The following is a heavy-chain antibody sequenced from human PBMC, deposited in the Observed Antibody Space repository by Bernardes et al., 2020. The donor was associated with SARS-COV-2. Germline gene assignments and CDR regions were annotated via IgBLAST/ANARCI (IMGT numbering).Heavy chain of an antibody. CDR2: IYHSGST. V-gene: IGHV4-38-2*01. CDR3: ARGNEGDYDFWYFDL. Sequence: SETLSLTCVVSGYSISSGYYWGWIRQPPGKGLEWIGSIYHSGSTYYNPSLKSRVTISVDTSKNQFSLKLSSVTAADTAVYYCARGNEGDYDFWYFDLWGRGTLVTVSS. J-gene: IGHJ2*01. CDR1: GYSISSGYY. D-gene: IGHD5-12*01.